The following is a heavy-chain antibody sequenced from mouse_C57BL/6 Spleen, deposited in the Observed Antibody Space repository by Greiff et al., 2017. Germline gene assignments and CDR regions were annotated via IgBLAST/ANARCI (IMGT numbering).Heavy chain of an antibody. CDR3: TTVDGYLFGD. CDR1: GFNIKDDY. Sequence: EVQLQQSGAELVRPGASVKLSCTASGFNIKDDYMHWVKQRPEQGLEWIGWIDPENGDTEYASKFQGKATITADTSSNTAYLQLRSLTSEDTAVYYCTTVDGYLFGDWGPGTLVTVSA. D-gene: IGHD2-3*01. V-gene: IGHV14-4*01. CDR2: IDPENGDT. J-gene: IGHJ3*01.